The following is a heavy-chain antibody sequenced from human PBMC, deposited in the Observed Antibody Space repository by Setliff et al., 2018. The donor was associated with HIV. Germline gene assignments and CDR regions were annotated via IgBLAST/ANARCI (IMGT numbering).Heavy chain of an antibody. Sequence: ASVKVSCKASGYTFTSYAMHWVRQAPGQRLEWMRWINAGNGNTNYAQKLQGRVTMTTDTSTSTAYMELRRLRSDDTVVYYCARHTPYSSSWYYFDYWGQGTLVTVSS. CDR1: GYTFTSYA. V-gene: IGHV1-3*01. CDR2: INAGNGNT. CDR3: ARHTPYSSSWYYFDY. D-gene: IGHD6-13*01. J-gene: IGHJ4*02.